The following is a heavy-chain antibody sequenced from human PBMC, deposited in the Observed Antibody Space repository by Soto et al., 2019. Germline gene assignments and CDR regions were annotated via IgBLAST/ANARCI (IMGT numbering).Heavy chain of an antibody. J-gene: IGHJ3*02. CDR2: IYYSGTT. CDR1: GGSINNNAYY. D-gene: IGHD1-1*01. V-gene: IGHV4-39*01. CDR3: ARRTTSRTNTFDI. Sequence: QLQMQESGPGLVKPSETLSLTCIVSGGSINNNAYYWNWIRQSPQKGLEWIGSIYYSGTTYYNPSLQSRITISIDTSRNQFSLKLVSVTAADTAVYFCARRTTSRTNTFDIWGQGTMVIVSS.